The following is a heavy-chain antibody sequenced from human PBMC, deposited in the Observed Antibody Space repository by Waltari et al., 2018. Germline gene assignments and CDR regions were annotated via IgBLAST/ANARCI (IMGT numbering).Heavy chain of an antibody. CDR1: GFTFRDYV. D-gene: IGHD6-19*01. CDR2: ISSAGRT. Sequence: DVQVWESGGGFVQPGGSLRLHYAASGFTFRDYVVLWFRQVPGKGLEWVSVISSAGRTNHADSVKGRFTISRDDSEKTVFLEMNSLRPEDTAVYYCAKLGGLYGSGWPDSTNYMDVWGKGTTVTVSS. J-gene: IGHJ6*03. CDR3: AKLGGLYGSGWPDSTNYMDV. V-gene: IGHV3-23*03.